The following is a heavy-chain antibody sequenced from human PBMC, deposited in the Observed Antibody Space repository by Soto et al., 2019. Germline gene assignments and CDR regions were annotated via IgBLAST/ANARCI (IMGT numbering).Heavy chain of an antibody. V-gene: IGHV3-30*18. CDR2: ISYDGSNK. CDR1: GFTFSSYG. D-gene: IGHD2-15*01. CDR3: AKGSGGSCYSNLDY. J-gene: IGHJ4*02. Sequence: PGGSLRLSCAASGFTFSSYGMHWVRQAPGKGLEWVAVISYDGSNKYYADSVKGRFTISRDNSKNTLYLQMNSLRAEDTAMYYCAKGSGGSCYSNLDYWGQGTLVTVSS.